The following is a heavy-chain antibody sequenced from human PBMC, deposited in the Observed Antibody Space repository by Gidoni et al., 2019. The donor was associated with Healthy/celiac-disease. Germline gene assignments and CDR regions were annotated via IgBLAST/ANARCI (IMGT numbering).Heavy chain of an antibody. Sequence: GGLVKPGGSLRLSCAASGFTFSDYYMSWIRQAPGKGLEWVSYISTSGSTIYYADSVKGRFTISRDNAKNSLYLQMNSLRAEDTAVYYCAPSRGAVNPDPIPWGQGTLVTVSS. CDR2: ISTSGSTI. CDR3: APSRGAVNPDPIP. J-gene: IGHJ5*02. D-gene: IGHD1-26*01. CDR1: GFTFSDYY. V-gene: IGHV3-11*01.